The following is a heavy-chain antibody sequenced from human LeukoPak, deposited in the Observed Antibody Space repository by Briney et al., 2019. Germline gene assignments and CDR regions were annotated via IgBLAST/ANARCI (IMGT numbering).Heavy chain of an antibody. CDR1: GYTFTGYY. V-gene: IGHV1-46*01. CDR3: AREPDGTGYSYGLTGPENNYFDY. J-gene: IGHJ4*02. CDR2: INPSGGST. D-gene: IGHD5-18*01. Sequence: GASVKVSCKASGYTFTGYYMHWVRQAPGQGLEWMGIINPSGGSTSYAQKFQGRVTMTRDTSTSTVYMELSSLRSEDTAVYYCAREPDGTGYSYGLTGPENNYFDYWGQGTLVTVSS.